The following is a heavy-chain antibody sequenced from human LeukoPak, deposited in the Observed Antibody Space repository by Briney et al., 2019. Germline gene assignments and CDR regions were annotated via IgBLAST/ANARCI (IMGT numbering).Heavy chain of an antibody. Sequence: SETLSLTCTVSGVSISSTSYYWGWIRQPPGKGLEWIGSIYYSGSTFYNPSLKSRVTISVDTSKNQFSLKLSSVTAADTAVYYCKTRSYGTYYYYYYMDVWGKGTTVTVSS. CDR2: IYYSGST. V-gene: IGHV4-39*07. J-gene: IGHJ6*03. CDR3: KTRSYGTYYYYYYMDV. D-gene: IGHD5-18*01. CDR1: GVSISSTSYY.